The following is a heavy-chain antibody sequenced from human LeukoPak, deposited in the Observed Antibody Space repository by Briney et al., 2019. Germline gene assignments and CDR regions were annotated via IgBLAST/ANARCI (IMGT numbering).Heavy chain of an antibody. D-gene: IGHD4-17*01. J-gene: IGHJ4*02. Sequence: PGGSLRLSCAASGFTFSSYSMNWVRQAPGKGLEWISYITSSSSAIYYADSVKGRFTISRDNAKNSLYLQINSLRAEDTAVYYCARVEYGDYPGDYWGQGTLVTVSS. CDR3: ARVEYGDYPGDY. CDR2: ITSSSSAI. CDR1: GFTFSSYS. V-gene: IGHV3-48*01.